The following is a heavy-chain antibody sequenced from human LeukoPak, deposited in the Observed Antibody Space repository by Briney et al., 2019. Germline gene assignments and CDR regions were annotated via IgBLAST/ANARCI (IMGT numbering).Heavy chain of an antibody. J-gene: IGHJ4*02. CDR2: ISSNGGST. V-gene: IGHV3-64D*06. Sequence: PGGSLRLSCSASGFTFSSYAMHWVRQAPGKGLEYVSAISSNGGSTYYADSVKGRFTISRDNSKNTLYLQMSSLRAEDTAVYYCVKGGSGYSGYDPDYFDYWGQGTLVTVPS. CDR1: GFTFSSYA. D-gene: IGHD5-12*01. CDR3: VKGGSGYSGYDPDYFDY.